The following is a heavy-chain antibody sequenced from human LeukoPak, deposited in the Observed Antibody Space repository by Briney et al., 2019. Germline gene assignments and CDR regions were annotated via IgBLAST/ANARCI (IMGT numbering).Heavy chain of an antibody. V-gene: IGHV1-46*01. CDR3: AREKREYYYDSSGCLRA. Sequence: GASVKVSCKASGYTFTSYYMHWVRQAPGQGLEWMGIINPSGGSTSYAQKFQGRVTMTRDTSTSTVYMELSSLRSEDTAAYYCAREKREYYYDSSGCLRAWGQGTLVTVSS. J-gene: IGHJ4*02. CDR2: INPSGGST. CDR1: GYTFTSYY. D-gene: IGHD3-22*01.